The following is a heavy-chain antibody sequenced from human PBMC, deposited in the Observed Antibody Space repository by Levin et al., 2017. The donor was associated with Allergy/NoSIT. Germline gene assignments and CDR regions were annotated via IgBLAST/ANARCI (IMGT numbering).Heavy chain of an antibody. V-gene: IGHV1-18*01. CDR2: ISTYNTNT. Sequence: ASVKVSCKASGYTFTSFGISWVRQAPGQGLEFMGWISTYNTNTNYAQSLQGRVTMTTDTSTSTAYPELRSLRSDDTAVYYCARERDYGVFFDYWGQGTLVTVSS. D-gene: IGHD4-17*01. CDR1: GYTFTSFG. CDR3: ARERDYGVFFDY. J-gene: IGHJ4*02.